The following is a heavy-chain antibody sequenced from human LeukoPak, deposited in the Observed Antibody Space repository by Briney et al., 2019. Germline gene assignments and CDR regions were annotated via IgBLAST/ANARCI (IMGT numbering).Heavy chain of an antibody. CDR2: ITGSGGTT. CDR1: GFTFTSYA. Sequence: PGGSLRLSCAASGFTFTSYAMSWVRQAPGKGLEWVSAITGSGGTTYYADFVKGRFTISGDNSKNTLYLQMNGLRVEDTAVYYCAKMQGYFDYWGQGTLVTVSS. CDR3: AKMQGYFDY. J-gene: IGHJ4*02. V-gene: IGHV3-23*01.